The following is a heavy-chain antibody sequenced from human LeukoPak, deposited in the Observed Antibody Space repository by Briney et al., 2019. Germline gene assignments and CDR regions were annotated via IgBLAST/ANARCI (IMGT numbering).Heavy chain of an antibody. CDR3: AREPLYDSTLSNAFDI. CDR1: GFTFSSYE. V-gene: IGHV3-48*03. CDR2: ITSSGSTI. J-gene: IGHJ3*02. Sequence: GGSLRLSCAASGFTFSSYEMNWVRQAPGKGLEWVSYITSSGSTIYYADSVKGRFTISRDNAKNSLYLQMNSLRAEDTAVYYCAREPLYDSTLSNAFDIWGQETMVTVSS. D-gene: IGHD3-22*01.